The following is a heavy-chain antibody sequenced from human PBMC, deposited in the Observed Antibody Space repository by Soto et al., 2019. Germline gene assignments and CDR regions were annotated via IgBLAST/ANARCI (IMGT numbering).Heavy chain of an antibody. CDR2: IDPNSGGT. D-gene: IGHD3-10*01. J-gene: IGHJ4*02. Sequence: QVQLVQSGAEVKKPGASVKVSCKASGYTFSDYYIHWVRQAPGQGLEWMAWIDPNSGGTNYVQNFQGRVTLTRETSISTAYMELRRLRSDDTAVYYCARSTYNYASGSYYTAYYFDYWGQGTLVTVSS. V-gene: IGHV1-2*02. CDR1: GYTFSDYY. CDR3: ARSTYNYASGSYYTAYYFDY.